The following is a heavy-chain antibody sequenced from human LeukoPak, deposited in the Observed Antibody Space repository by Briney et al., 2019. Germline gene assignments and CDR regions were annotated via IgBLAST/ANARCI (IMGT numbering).Heavy chain of an antibody. Sequence: GGSLRLSCADPGFTFSSYSMHSVRQAPGKGLEWVSFIVYDGVNKYYADSVKGRFPISRNNSKNTLYLQMNSLRAEDTVVYYCAKDGRQLGSYYLDYWGQGNLVTVSS. D-gene: IGHD5-18*01. CDR3: AKDGRQLGSYYLDY. CDR1: GFTFSSYS. V-gene: IGHV3-30*02. J-gene: IGHJ4*02. CDR2: IVYDGVNK.